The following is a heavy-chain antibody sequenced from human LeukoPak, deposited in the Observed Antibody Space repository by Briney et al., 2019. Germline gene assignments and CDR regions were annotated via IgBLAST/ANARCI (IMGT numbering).Heavy chain of an antibody. CDR1: XFTXXXXG. D-gene: IGHD5-24*01. Sequence: LSXAXXXFTXXXXGMHWVRQAPGKGLEWVAVIWYDGSNKYYADSVKGRFTISRDNSKNTLYLQMNSLRAEDTAVYYCARATPNYYGMDVWGQGTTVTVSS. CDR3: ARATPNYYGMDV. CDR2: IWYDGSNK. V-gene: IGHV3-33*01. J-gene: IGHJ6*02.